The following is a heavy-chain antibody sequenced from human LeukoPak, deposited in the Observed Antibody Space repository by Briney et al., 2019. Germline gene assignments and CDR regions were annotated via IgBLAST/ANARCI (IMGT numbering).Heavy chain of an antibody. CDR1: GGSISSYY. CDR3: ARDRGYSGYDS. CDR2: IYTSGST. J-gene: IGHJ4*02. D-gene: IGHD5-12*01. V-gene: IGHV4-4*07. Sequence: SEPLSLTCTGSGGSISSYYWGWIRQPAGKGLEWIGRIYTSGSTNYNPSLKSRVTMSVDTSKNQFSLKLSSVTAADTAVYYCARDRGYSGYDSWGQGTLVTVFS.